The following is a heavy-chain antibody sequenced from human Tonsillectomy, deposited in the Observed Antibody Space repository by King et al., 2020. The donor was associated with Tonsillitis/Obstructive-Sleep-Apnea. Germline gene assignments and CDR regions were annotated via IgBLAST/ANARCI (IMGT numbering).Heavy chain of an antibody. J-gene: IGHJ4*02. CDR2: ISAYNGNT. CDR3: ARGTYGDCDY. CDR1: GYTITSYS. Sequence: VQLVESGAEVKKPGASVKVSCKASGYTITSYSITWVRQAPGQGLEWMGWISAYNGNTDYAQKLQGRVTLTPDTSTSTAYMEMRSLTSDDTAVYFCARGTYGDCDYWGQGTLVTVSS. V-gene: IGHV1-18*01. D-gene: IGHD4-17*01.